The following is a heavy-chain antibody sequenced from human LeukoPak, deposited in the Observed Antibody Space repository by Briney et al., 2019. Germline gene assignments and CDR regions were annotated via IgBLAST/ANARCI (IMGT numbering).Heavy chain of an antibody. CDR1: RFTFSSYA. CDR2: ISGSGGST. Sequence: PGGSLRLSCAASRFTFSSYAMSWVRQAPGKGLEWVSGISGSGGSTYYADSVKGRFTISRDNSKNTPYLQMNSLRAEDTAVYYCAKNMNYYYYYGMDVWGQGTTVTVSS. J-gene: IGHJ6*02. D-gene: IGHD1/OR15-1a*01. CDR3: AKNMNYYYYYGMDV. V-gene: IGHV3-23*01.